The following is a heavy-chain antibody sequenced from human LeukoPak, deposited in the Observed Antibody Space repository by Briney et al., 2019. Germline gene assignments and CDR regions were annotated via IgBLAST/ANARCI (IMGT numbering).Heavy chain of an antibody. Sequence: ASVKVSCKASGGTFGSYAISWVRQAPGQGLEWMGIINPSGGSTSYAQKFQGRVTMTRDTSTSTVYMELSSLRSEDTAVYYCARAHCSSTSCYIVDPWGQGTLVTVSS. CDR3: ARAHCSSTSCYIVDP. D-gene: IGHD2-2*02. V-gene: IGHV1-46*01. J-gene: IGHJ5*02. CDR1: GGTFGSYA. CDR2: INPSGGST.